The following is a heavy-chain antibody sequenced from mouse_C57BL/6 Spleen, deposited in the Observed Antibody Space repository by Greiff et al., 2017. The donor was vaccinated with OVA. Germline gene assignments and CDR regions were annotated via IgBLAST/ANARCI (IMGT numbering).Heavy chain of an antibody. D-gene: IGHD1-1*01. CDR1: GFTFSDYG. CDR3: ARDTTVVAPYYYAMDY. CDR2: ISSGSSTI. J-gene: IGHJ4*01. Sequence: EVKLMESGGGLVKPGGSLKLSCAASGFTFSDYGMHWVRQAPEKGLEWVAYISSGSSTIYYADTVKGRFTISRDNAKNTLFLQMTSLRSEDTAMYYCARDTTVVAPYYYAMDYWGQGTSVTVSS. V-gene: IGHV5-17*01.